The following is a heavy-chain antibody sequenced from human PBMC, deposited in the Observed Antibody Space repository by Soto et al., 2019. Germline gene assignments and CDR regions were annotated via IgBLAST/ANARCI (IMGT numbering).Heavy chain of an antibody. CDR3: AAYSSSWYDAWAFDT. CDR2: IYYSGST. Sequence: SETLSLTCTVSGGSISSGGYYWSWIRQHPGKGLEWIGYIYYSGSTYYNPSLKSRVTISVDTSKNQFSLKLSSVTAADTAVYYCAAYSSSWYDAWAFDTWGQGTRGTVSS. CDR1: GGSISSGGYY. D-gene: IGHD6-13*01. J-gene: IGHJ3*02. V-gene: IGHV4-31*03.